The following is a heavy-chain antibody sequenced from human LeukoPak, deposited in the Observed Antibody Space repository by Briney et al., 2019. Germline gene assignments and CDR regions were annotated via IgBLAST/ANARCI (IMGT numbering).Heavy chain of an antibody. V-gene: IGHV3-64D*06. CDR3: VKGRYGTGWDF. CDR2: ITSDGENT. J-gene: IGHJ4*02. Sequence: GGSQRLSCSASGFSFSTHNMHWVRQAPGKGLEFVSGITSDGENTDYLDFVKGRFTITRDNSENTLYLHMTSLRPEDTAVYFCVKGRYGTGWDFWGPGTLVIVSS. CDR1: GFSFSTHN. D-gene: IGHD3-10*01.